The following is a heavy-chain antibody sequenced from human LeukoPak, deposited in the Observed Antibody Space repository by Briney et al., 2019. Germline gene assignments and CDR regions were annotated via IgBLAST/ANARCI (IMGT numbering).Heavy chain of an antibody. J-gene: IGHJ4*02. CDR2: IRYDGSNK. CDR1: GFTFSSYG. V-gene: IGHV3-30*02. CDR3: ANCPYYDFWSGYYSVFDY. Sequence: GGSLRLSCAASGFTFSSYGMHWARQAPGKGLEWVAFIRYDGSNKYYADSVKGRFTISRDNSKNTLYLQMNSLRAEDTAVYYCANCPYYDFWSGYYSVFDYWGQGTLVTVSS. D-gene: IGHD3-3*01.